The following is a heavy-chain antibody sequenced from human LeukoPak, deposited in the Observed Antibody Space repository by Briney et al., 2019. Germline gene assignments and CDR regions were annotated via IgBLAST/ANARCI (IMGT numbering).Heavy chain of an antibody. CDR3: ATWGAGMDV. V-gene: IGHV3-23*01. CDR2: ISDSGGST. J-gene: IGHJ6*02. Sequence: GGSLRLSCAASGFTFSSYAMSWVRQAPGKGLEWVSAISDSGGSTFYADSVKGRFTISRDNSKNTLYLQMNSLRAEDTAVYYCATWGAGMDVWGQGTTVTVSS. CDR1: GFTFSSYA. D-gene: IGHD3-16*01.